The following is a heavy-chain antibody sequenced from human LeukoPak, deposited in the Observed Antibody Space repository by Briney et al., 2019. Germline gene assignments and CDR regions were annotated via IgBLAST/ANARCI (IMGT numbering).Heavy chain of an antibody. CDR3: ARVGREYSSSSPPDY. CDR2: IDSGGSNT. J-gene: IGHJ4*02. CDR1: GFTFSTFW. D-gene: IGHD6-6*01. V-gene: IGHV3-74*01. Sequence: GGTLRLSSVVSGFTFSTFWMHWVPQGPGQGLVWVSRIDSGGSNTLYADSVRGRFTISRDNTKNTLYLQMNSLRVEDTAMYYCARVGREYSSSSPPDYWGQGTLVTVSS.